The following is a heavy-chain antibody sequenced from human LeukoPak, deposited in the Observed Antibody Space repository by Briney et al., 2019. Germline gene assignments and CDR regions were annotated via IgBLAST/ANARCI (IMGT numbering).Heavy chain of an antibody. CDR3: ARDREMATRLHDAFDI. CDR1: GFTFSSYW. Sequence: GGSLRLSCAASGFTFSSYWMSWVRQAPGKGLEWVANIRQDGSEQYYVDSVKGRFTISRDNAKNSLYLQMNSLRAEDTAVYYCARDREMATRLHDAFDIWGQGTMVTVSS. V-gene: IGHV3-7*01. D-gene: IGHD5-24*01. J-gene: IGHJ3*02. CDR2: IRQDGSEQ.